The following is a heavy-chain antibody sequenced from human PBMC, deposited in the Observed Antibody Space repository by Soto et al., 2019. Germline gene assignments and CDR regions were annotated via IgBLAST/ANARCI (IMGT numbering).Heavy chain of an antibody. V-gene: IGHV4-30-4*01. J-gene: IGHJ4*02. Sequence: SETLSLTCTVSGGSISSGDYYWSWIRQPPGKGLEWIGYIYYSGSTYCNPSLKSRVTISVDTSKNQFSLKLSSVTAADTAVYYCAGAPYYYDSSGYYPFDYWGQGTLVTVSS. CDR3: AGAPYYYDSSGYYPFDY. D-gene: IGHD3-22*01. CDR2: IYYSGST. CDR1: GGSISSGDYY.